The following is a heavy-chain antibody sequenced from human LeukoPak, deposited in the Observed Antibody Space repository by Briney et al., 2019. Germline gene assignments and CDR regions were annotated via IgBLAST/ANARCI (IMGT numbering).Heavy chain of an antibody. CDR3: ARYSDIEYFDY. Sequence: SETLSLTCTVSGGSISSYYWSWIRQPPGKGLEWIGYIYYSGSTNYNPSLKSRVTISVDTSKNQFSLKLSSVTAADTAVYYCARYSDIEYFDYWGQGTLVTVSS. V-gene: IGHV4-59*01. CDR2: IYYSGST. J-gene: IGHJ4*02. D-gene: IGHD2-15*01. CDR1: GGSISSYY.